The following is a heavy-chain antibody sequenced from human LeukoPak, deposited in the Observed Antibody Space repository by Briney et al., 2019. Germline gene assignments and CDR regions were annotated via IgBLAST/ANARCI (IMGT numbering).Heavy chain of an antibody. CDR3: ARAVGGAQAYGMDV. V-gene: IGHV1-24*01. Sequence: ASVKVSCKVSGYTLTELSMHWVRQAPGKGLEWMGGFDPEDGETIYAQKFQGRVTMTEDTSTDTAYMELRSLRSDDTAVYYCARAVGGAQAYGMDVWGQGTTVTVSS. CDR2: FDPEDGET. D-gene: IGHD4-23*01. J-gene: IGHJ6*02. CDR1: GYTLTELS.